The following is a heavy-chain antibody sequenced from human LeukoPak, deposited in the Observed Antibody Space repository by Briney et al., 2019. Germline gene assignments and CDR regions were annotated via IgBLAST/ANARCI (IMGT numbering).Heavy chain of an antibody. CDR3: AKGYYDYVWGSYYFEN. CDR2: ISGSGGST. Sequence: PGGSLRLSCAASGFTFSSYAMSWVRQAPGKGLEWVSAISGSGGSTYYADSVKGRFTISRDNSRDTLYLQMNSLRAEDTAVYYCAKGYYDYVWGSYYFENWGEGTLVTVSS. CDR1: GFTFSSYA. J-gene: IGHJ4*02. V-gene: IGHV3-23*01. D-gene: IGHD3-16*01.